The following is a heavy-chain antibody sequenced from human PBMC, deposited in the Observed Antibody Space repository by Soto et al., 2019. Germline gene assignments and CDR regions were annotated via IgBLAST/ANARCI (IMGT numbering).Heavy chain of an antibody. CDR2: ISGSGGST. D-gene: IGHD1-7*01. Sequence: GGSLRLSCSASGFTFSSYAMSWVRQAPGKGLEWVSAISGSGGSTYYADSVKGRFTISRDNSKNTLYLQMNSLRAEDTAVYYCAKLELRLGDAFDIWGQGTMVTVSS. CDR3: AKLELRLGDAFDI. J-gene: IGHJ3*02. V-gene: IGHV3-23*01. CDR1: GFTFSSYA.